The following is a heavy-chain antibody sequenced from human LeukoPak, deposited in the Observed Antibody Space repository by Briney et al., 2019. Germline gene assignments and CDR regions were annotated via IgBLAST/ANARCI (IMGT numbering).Heavy chain of an antibody. CDR1: GGSISSGGYY. D-gene: IGHD3-22*01. V-gene: IGHV4-31*03. CDR3: ARCSITMIEPFGY. J-gene: IGHJ4*02. CDR2: IYYSGST. Sequence: SETLSLTCTVSGGSISSGGYYWSWIRQHPGKGLEWIGYIYYSGSTYYNPSLKSRVTISVDTSKNQFSLKLSSVTAADTAVYYCARCSITMIEPFGYWGQGTLVTVSS.